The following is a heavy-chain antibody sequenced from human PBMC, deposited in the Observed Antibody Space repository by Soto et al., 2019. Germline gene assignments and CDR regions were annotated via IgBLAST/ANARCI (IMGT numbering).Heavy chain of an antibody. J-gene: IGHJ6*02. CDR2: INHRGST. V-gene: IGHV4-34*01. CDR3: ARGSRVKIPAASGRDYYYHGLDV. CDR1: GGSFRGYY. D-gene: IGHD6-25*01. Sequence: QVQLQQWGARLLKPSETLSLTCAVYGGSFRGYYWSWIRQPPGKGLEWIGEINHRGSTNYNPSVKSRVTISVDTSKNQFSLKLNSVTAADTAVYYCARGSRVKIPAASGRDYYYHGLDVWGQGTAVTVSS.